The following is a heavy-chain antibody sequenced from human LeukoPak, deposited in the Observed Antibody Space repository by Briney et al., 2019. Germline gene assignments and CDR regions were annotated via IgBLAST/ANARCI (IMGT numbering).Heavy chain of an antibody. V-gene: IGHV3-7*01. CDR2: IKQDGSET. CDR1: GFPFSNYW. D-gene: IGHD4-11*01. CDR3: VREDHSKYEY. Sequence: GGSLRLSCVASGFPFSNYWMSWVRQAPGKGPEWVASIKQDGSETFYVDSVKGRFTISKDNAKNSQYLLMNSLSAEDTAVYYCVREDHSKYEYWGQGTLVTVSS. J-gene: IGHJ4*02.